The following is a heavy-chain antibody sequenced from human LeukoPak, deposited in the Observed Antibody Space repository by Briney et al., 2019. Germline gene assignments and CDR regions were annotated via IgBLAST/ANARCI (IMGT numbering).Heavy chain of an antibody. D-gene: IGHD6-19*01. CDR3: ARGQARLAWFDP. CDR2: IHDTRGT. J-gene: IGHJ5*02. CDR1: GGSMKNYY. Sequence: SETLSLTCTVSGGSMKNYYWSWIRQPPGKGLEWIGYIHDTRGTNYNPYLKSRVTMPLDTSKNQFSLRLRSVTAADTAVYYCARGQARLAWFDPWGQGTLVTVSS. V-gene: IGHV4-59*08.